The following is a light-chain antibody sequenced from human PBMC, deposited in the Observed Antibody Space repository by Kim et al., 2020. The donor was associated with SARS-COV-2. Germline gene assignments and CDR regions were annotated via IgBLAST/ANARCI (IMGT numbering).Light chain of an antibody. CDR1: QTVSNY. V-gene: IGKV1-39*01. J-gene: IGKJ1*01. CDR3: QQIYGTVTT. Sequence: DIQMTQSPSSLSASVGDRVTITCRASQTVSNYLNWYQQKPGKAPKVLIYGASNLQSGVPSRFSGNVSGTDFTLTISSLQPEDFGTYYCQQIYGTVTTFGQGTKVDIK. CDR2: GAS.